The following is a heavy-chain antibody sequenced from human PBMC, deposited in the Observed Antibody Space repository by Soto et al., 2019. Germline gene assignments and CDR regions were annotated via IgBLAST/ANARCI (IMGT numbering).Heavy chain of an antibody. D-gene: IGHD3-9*01. CDR3: AGESHDILTGPPWVWYFDL. CDR2: INDRGSI. CDR1: GGSFSGYY. V-gene: IGHV4-34*01. Sequence: QVQLQQWGAGPLRPLETLSLTCGVSGGSFSGYYWAWIRQSPGKGLERIGEINDRGSINYDPSLKSRVSISVDTSKNHYSLNLRSVTAADTAVYYCAGESHDILTGPPWVWYFDLWGRGTLVTVSS. J-gene: IGHJ2*01.